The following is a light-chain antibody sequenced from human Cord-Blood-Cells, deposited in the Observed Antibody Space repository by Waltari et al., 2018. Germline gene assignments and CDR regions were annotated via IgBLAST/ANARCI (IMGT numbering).Light chain of an antibody. Sequence: QSALTQPPSASGSPGQSVTISCTGTSSDVGGYNYVPWYQQHPGNAPKLMTYEVSKRPSGVPDRFSGSKSGNTASLTVSGLQAEDEADYYCSSYAGSNNFVFGTGTKVTVL. CDR2: EVS. V-gene: IGLV2-8*01. CDR3: SSYAGSNNFV. CDR1: SSDVGGYNY. J-gene: IGLJ1*01.